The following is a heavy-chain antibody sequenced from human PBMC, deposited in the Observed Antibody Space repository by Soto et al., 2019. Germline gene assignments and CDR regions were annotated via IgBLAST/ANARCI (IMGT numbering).Heavy chain of an antibody. CDR1: GGSFSGYY. V-gene: IGHV4-34*01. CDR3: ARLMTTVTRLRETSQKDAFDI. CDR2: INHSGST. Sequence: SETLPLTCAVYGGSFSGYYWSWIRQPPGKGLEWIGEINHSGSTNYNPSLKSRVTISVDTSKNQFSLKLSSVTAADTAVYYCARLMTTVTRLRETSQKDAFDIWGQGTMVTVSS. J-gene: IGHJ3*02. D-gene: IGHD4-17*01.